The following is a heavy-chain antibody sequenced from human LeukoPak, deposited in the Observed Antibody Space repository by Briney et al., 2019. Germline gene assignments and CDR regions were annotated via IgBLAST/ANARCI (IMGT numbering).Heavy chain of an antibody. CDR2: IFYSGST. Sequence: SETLSLTCTVSGGSISSSSYFWGWIRQPPGKGLGRIGSIFYSGSTYYNPSLNSRVTISIDTSKNQFSLRLSSVTAADTAVYYCARQMNTVTADYWGQGTLVTVSS. V-gene: IGHV4-39*01. D-gene: IGHD4-17*01. J-gene: IGHJ4*02. CDR3: ARQMNTVTADY. CDR1: GGSISSSSYF.